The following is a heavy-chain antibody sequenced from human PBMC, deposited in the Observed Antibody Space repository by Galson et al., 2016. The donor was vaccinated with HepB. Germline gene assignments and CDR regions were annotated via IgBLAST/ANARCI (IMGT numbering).Heavy chain of an antibody. CDR1: GFTFSRYG. CDR3: AKDHWSGGDFFTRFDS. CDR2: ISGSGGST. D-gene: IGHD2-21*02. Sequence: SLRLSCAASGFTFSRYGMSWVRQAPGKGLEWVSGISGSGGSTYYADSVKGRFTISRDDSKTTLYLQMNSLRAEDTAVYFCAKDHWSGGDFFTRFDSWGQGTLVTVAS. J-gene: IGHJ5*01. V-gene: IGHV3-23*01.